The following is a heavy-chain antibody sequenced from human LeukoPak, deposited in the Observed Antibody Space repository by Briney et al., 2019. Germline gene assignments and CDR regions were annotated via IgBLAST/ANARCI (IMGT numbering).Heavy chain of an antibody. V-gene: IGHV3-7*05. J-gene: IGHJ4*02. D-gene: IGHD6-19*01. CDR2: IKQDGSET. CDR3: ARLGGWYFDY. CDR1: GFTFNNYW. Sequence: HPGRSLRLSCAASGFTFNNYWMSWVRQAPGKGLEWVANIKQDGSETYHVDSVQGRFTISRDNTKNSLYLQMNSLRAEDTAVYYCARLGGWYFDYWGQGTLVTVSS.